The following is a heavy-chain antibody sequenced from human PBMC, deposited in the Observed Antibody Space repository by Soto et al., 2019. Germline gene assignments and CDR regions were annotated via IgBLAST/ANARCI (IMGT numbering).Heavy chain of an antibody. CDR1: GYTFTSYG. CDR2: ISAYNGNT. D-gene: IGHD6-25*01. CDR3: ARGETAAVANYCYYGMDG. V-gene: IGHV1-18*04. J-gene: IGHJ6*02. Sequence: QVQLVQSGAEVKKPGASVKVSCKASGYTFTSYGISWVRQAPGQGLEWMGWISAYNGNTNYAQQLQGRVTMTTDTSTSTAYMELRSLRSDVTAVYYWARGETAAVANYCYYGMDGWGQGTTVTVSS.